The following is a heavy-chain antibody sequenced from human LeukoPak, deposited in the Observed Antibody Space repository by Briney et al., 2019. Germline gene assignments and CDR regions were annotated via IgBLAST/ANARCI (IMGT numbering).Heavy chain of an antibody. J-gene: IGHJ4*02. D-gene: IGHD3-10*01. V-gene: IGHV3-48*03. CDR1: GFTFSTYE. Sequence: AGGSLRLYCAASGFTFSTYEMNWVRQGPGKGLEWISYISTSGTPIYADSVKGRFTSSRDNAKNSLFLQMNSLRAEDTAVYYCARDAFASGSHDYWGQGNLVTVSS. CDR2: ISTSGTPI. CDR3: ARDAFASGSHDY.